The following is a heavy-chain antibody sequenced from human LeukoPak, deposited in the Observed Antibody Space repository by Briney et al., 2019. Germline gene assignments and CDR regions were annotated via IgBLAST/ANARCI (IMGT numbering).Heavy chain of an antibody. CDR2: IIPIFGTA. D-gene: IGHD2-21*02. CDR1: GGTFSSYA. J-gene: IGHJ6*02. V-gene: IGHV1-69*13. CDR3: ARSYGAFEGDTYYYYGMDV. Sequence: ASVKVSCKASGGTFSSYAISWVRQAPGQGLEWMGGIIPIFGTANYAQKFQGRVTITADESTSTAYMELSSLRSEDTAVYYCARSYGAFEGDTYYYYGMDVWGQGTTVTVSS.